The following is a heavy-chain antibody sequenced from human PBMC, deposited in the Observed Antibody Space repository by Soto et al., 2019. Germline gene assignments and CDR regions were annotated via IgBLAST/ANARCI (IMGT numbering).Heavy chain of an antibody. CDR1: GFTFSSYG. CDR3: GKSEVGWSGISHTGP. D-gene: IGHD3-3*01. J-gene: IGHJ5*02. CDR2: ISYDGSNK. Sequence: GGSLRLSCAASGFTFSSYGMHWVRQAPGKGLEWVAVISYDGSNKYYADSVKGRFTISRDNSKNTLYLQMNSLRAEDTAVYYWGKSEVGWSGISHTGPWGKETRFTVS. V-gene: IGHV3-30*18.